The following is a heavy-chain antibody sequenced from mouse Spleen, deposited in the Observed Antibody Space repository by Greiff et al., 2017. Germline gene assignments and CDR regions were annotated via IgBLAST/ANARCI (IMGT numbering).Heavy chain of an antibody. J-gene: IGHJ2*01. CDR1: GYTFTSYW. Sequence: VQLQQPGAELVMPGASVKLSCKASGYTFTSYWMHWVKQRPGQGLEWIGEIDPSDSYTNYNQKFKGKATLTVDKSSSTAYMQLSSLTSEDSAVYYCARNDYRYSYWGQGTTLTVSS. D-gene: IGHD2-14*01. CDR3: ARNDYRYSY. CDR2: IDPSDSYT. V-gene: IGHV1-69*01.